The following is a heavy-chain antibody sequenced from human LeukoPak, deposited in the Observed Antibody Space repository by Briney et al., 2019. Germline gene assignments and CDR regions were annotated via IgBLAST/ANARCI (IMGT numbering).Heavy chain of an antibody. CDR2: IYYSVST. J-gene: IGHJ4*02. CDR1: GGSMSSHY. Sequence: SETLSLTCTVSGGSMSSHYWSWIRQPPGKGLEWIGYIYYSVSTNYNPSLKSRIAISVDTSKNQFSLKLSSVTAADTAVYYCARIYPFWSGPYSTSYYFDNWGQGTLVAASS. CDR3: ARIYPFWSGPYSTSYYFDN. D-gene: IGHD3-3*01. V-gene: IGHV4-59*11.